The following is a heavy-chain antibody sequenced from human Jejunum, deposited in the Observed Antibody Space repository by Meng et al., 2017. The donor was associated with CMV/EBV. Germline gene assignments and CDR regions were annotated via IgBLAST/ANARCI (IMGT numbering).Heavy chain of an antibody. CDR1: GFIFTSYA. J-gene: IGHJ4*02. Sequence: VPLVQSGAEVKKPGASVKASCEASGFIFTSYAISWVRQAPGQGLQYMGWLSAYNGNTSYAQELQGRVTMTTDTSTSTAYMELRSLRFDDTAVYYCARFYCSSTSCPHVLFDYWGQGTLVTVSS. V-gene: IGHV1-18*01. CDR3: ARFYCSSTSCPHVLFDY. CDR2: LSAYNGNT. D-gene: IGHD2-2*01.